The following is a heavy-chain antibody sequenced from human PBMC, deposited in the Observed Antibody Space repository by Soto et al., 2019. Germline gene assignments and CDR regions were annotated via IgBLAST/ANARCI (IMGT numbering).Heavy chain of an antibody. Sequence: QVQXXESGXGLLKXSQTLSLTCTVXXXXXXXXXXXXXWIXXPPGXGLEWLGYISHSGYPHYIPSLKSRLSISIDTSNNQFSLRLXSVTXADTAVYFCXXVGXXVXXXXXANYHRYGMDVWGQGTTVTVAS. CDR3: XXVGXXVXXXXXANYHRYGMDV. V-gene: IGHV4-30-4*01. CDR2: ISHSGYP. J-gene: IGHJ6*02. D-gene: IGHD1-20*01. CDR1: XXXXXXXXXX.